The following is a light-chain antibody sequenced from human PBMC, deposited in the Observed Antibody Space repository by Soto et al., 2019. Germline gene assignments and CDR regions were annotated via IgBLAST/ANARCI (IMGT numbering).Light chain of an antibody. J-gene: IGLJ1*01. CDR2: SNN. CDR3: AAGDDSLNGYV. CDR1: SSNIGSNT. V-gene: IGLV1-44*01. Sequence: QSVLTQPPSASGTPGQRVTISCSGSSSNIGSNTVNWYQQLHGTAPKLLIYSNNQRPSGVPDRFSGSKSGTSASLAISGLQSEDEADYYCAAGDDSLNGYVFGTGTNLTVL.